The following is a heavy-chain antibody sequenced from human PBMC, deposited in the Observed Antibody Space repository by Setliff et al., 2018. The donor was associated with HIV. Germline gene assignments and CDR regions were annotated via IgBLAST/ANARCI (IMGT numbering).Heavy chain of an antibody. V-gene: IGHV4-38-2*01. J-gene: IGHJ5*02. CDR3: ARHDCGGNCDINWFDP. Sequence: SETLSLTCAVSGYSISSNFLWGRVRQPPGQGLEWIGSIHHAGSTYYNPSLKSRVRISLDTSKNQFSLKLRSVTAADTAVYYCARHDCGGNCDINWFDPWGQGTLVTVSS. D-gene: IGHD2-21*02. CDR1: GYSISSNFL. CDR2: IHHAGST.